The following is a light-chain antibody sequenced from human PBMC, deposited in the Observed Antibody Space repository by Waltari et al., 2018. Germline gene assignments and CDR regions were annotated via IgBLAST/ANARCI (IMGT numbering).Light chain of an antibody. CDR2: ESS. V-gene: IGKV3-11*01. CDR1: QSVSNY. CDR3: QQRGDWPLT. J-gene: IGKJ2*01. Sequence: EIVLTQSPGTLSLSPGERAILSCRASQSVSNYLAWYQQKPGQAPRLLIFESSKRATGTPGRFSGSGSGTDFTLTISSLEPEEFAVYYCQQRGDWPLTFGQGTKLEI.